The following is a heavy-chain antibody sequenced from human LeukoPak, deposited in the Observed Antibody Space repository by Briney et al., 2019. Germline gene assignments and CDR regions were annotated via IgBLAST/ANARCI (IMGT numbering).Heavy chain of an antibody. Sequence: GGSLRPAWAASGLSLTSYGMHWVRQAPGKGLEWVGVISDDGRSKDYAESVEGRFTIPRDNSKDTLYLQLNSLRDEDTAVYYCAKRPSDCGDYVSYFDYWRQGTLVTVSS. CDR2: ISDDGRSK. CDR1: GLSLTSYG. J-gene: IGHJ4*02. D-gene: IGHD4-17*01. V-gene: IGHV3-30*18. CDR3: AKRPSDCGDYVSYFDY.